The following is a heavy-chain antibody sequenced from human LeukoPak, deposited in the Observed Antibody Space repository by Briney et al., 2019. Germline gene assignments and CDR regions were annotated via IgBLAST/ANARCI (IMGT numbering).Heavy chain of an antibody. D-gene: IGHD6-19*01. Sequence: SETLSLTCAVYGGSFSGYYWSWIRQPPGKGLEWIGEINHSGSTNYNPSLKSRVTISVDTSKNQFSLKLSSVTAADTAVYYCAGSAEAVAGTLDYWGQGTLVTVSS. CDR3: AGSAEAVAGTLDY. V-gene: IGHV4-34*01. J-gene: IGHJ4*02. CDR2: INHSGST. CDR1: GGSFSGYY.